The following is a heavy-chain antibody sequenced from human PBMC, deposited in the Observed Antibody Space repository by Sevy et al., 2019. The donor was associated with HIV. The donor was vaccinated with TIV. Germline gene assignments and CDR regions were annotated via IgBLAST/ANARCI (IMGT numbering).Heavy chain of an antibody. V-gene: IGHV3-74*01. D-gene: IGHD2-21*02. CDR1: GFTFSRYW. CDR3: ARGRVTSHYFDY. CDR2: INSDGSST. J-gene: IGHJ4*02. Sequence: GGSLRLSCTASGFTFSRYWMHWVRQAPGKGLVWVSRINSDGSSTSYADSVKGRFTISRDNAKNTLYLQMNSLRADDTAVYYCARGRVTSHYFDYWGQGTLVTVSS.